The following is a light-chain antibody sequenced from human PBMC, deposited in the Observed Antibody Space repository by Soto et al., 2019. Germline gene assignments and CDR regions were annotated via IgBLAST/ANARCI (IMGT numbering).Light chain of an antibody. V-gene: IGKV1-8*01. J-gene: IGKJ2*03. CDR3: QKYNSYPLC. CDR2: AAS. CDR1: QGISSY. Sequence: AIRMTQSPSSLSASTGDRVTITCRASQGISSYLAWYQQKPGKAPKLLIYAASTLQSGVPSRFSGSGSEKDFTLPIRCLGSEDVSAFYYQKYNSYPLCFG.